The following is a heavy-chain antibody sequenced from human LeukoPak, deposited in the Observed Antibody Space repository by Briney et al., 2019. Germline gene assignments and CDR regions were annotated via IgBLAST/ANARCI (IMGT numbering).Heavy chain of an antibody. V-gene: IGHV1-18*01. CDR2: ISGYNGNT. CDR3: ARAPVLLWFGELFFRNWFDP. J-gene: IGHJ5*02. CDR1: GYTFTTYN. Sequence: ASVKVSCKASGYTFTTYNINWVRQAPGQGLEWMGWISGYNGNTNYAQKLQGRVTMTTDTSTTTAYMELRSLRSDDTAVYYCARAPVLLWFGELFFRNWFDPWGQGTLVTVSS. D-gene: IGHD3-10*01.